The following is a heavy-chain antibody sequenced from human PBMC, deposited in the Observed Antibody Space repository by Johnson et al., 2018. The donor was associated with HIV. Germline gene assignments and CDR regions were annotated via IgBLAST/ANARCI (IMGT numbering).Heavy chain of an antibody. CDR1: GFTFSSYG. J-gene: IGHJ3*02. CDR2: VRYDGSNK. V-gene: IGHV3-30*02. D-gene: IGHD5-24*01. CDR3: AKGEEMATMDWGPDAFDI. Sequence: QVQLVASGGGVVQPGASLRLSCAASGFTFSSYGMHWVRQAPGKGLDWVAFVRYDGSNKYYADSVKGRFTISRDNSKNTLYLQMNSLRAEDTAVYYCAKGEEMATMDWGPDAFDIWGQGTMVTVSS.